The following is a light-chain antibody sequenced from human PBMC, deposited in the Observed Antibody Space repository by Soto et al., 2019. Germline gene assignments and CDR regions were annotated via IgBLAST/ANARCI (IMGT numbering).Light chain of an antibody. CDR2: DAS. CDR1: QDISNY. Sequence: DIQMTQSPSSLSASVGDRVTITCQASQDISNYLNWYQQKPGKAPKLLIYDASNLETGVPSRFSGGGSGTDFTFTISSLQPEDIATYYCQQYDNPMYTFGQGTKLEIK. J-gene: IGKJ2*01. V-gene: IGKV1-33*01. CDR3: QQYDNPMYT.